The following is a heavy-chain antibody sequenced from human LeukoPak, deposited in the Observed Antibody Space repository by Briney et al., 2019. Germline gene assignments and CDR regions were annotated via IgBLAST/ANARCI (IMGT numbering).Heavy chain of an antibody. Sequence: GGSLRLSCAASGFTFSSYAMSWVRQAPGKGLEWVSHISGSGGSTKYSGSVKGRFTISRDNSKNTLYLQINSLRADDTAVYYCAKDQDPHSYGSGSYAPFDYWGQGTLVTVSS. J-gene: IGHJ4*02. D-gene: IGHD3-10*01. CDR1: GFTFSSYA. CDR3: AKDQDPHSYGSGSYAPFDY. V-gene: IGHV3-23*01. CDR2: ISGSGGST.